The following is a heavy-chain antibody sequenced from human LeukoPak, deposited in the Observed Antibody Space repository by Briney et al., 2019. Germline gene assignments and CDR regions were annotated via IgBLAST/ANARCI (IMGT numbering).Heavy chain of an antibody. D-gene: IGHD2-8*02. Sequence: SETLSLTCAVNGGSFRGYYWTWIRQPPGKGLEWIGEANHNGGTNSSPSLKSRITISVDTSKNQFSLKLNSVTAADTAAYFCARGIVLTGYASFDYWGQGTPVTVSS. CDR2: ANHNGGT. CDR3: ARGIVLTGYASFDY. J-gene: IGHJ4*02. CDR1: GGSFRGYY. V-gene: IGHV4-34*01.